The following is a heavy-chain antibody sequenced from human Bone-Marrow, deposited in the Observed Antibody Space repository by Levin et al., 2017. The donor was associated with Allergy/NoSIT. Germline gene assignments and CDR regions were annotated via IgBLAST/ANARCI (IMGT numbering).Heavy chain of an antibody. CDR1: GYSFPNYW. CDR2: IFPGDSET. Sequence: RGESLKISCKGSGYSFPNYWIGWVRQVPGEGLEWMGLIFPGDSETRYRPSFQGQVTFSAAKSTSTAYLHLSGLRASDPAVSFCAVGVTSPYHAFDVWGQGTTVTVFS. CDR3: AVGVTSPYHAFDV. V-gene: IGHV5-51*01. D-gene: IGHD1-26*01. J-gene: IGHJ3*01.